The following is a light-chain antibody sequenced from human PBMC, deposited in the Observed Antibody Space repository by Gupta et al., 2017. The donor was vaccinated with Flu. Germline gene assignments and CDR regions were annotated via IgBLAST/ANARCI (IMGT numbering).Light chain of an antibody. V-gene: IGKV1-5*03. J-gene: IGKJ1*01. CDR3: QQYESQSRT. CDR1: QSVNSW. Sequence: DIQMTQSPSTLSASVGDRATITCRASQSVNSWLAWYQQKPGKAPNLLIYKTTILQTGVPSRFSGSGSGTEFTLTISSLQPEDFATYYCQQYESQSRTFGPGTKVEMK. CDR2: KTT.